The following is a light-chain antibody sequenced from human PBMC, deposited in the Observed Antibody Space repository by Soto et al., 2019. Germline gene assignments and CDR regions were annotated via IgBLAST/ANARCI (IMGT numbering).Light chain of an antibody. CDR3: QSYASSLSGVI. J-gene: IGLJ2*01. CDR2: GNN. Sequence: QSVLTQPPSVSGAPGQRVTISCTGSSSNIGAGYDVHWYQQLPGTAPKLLIYGNNNRPSGVPDRFSGSKSGTSASLAITGLQAEDEADYYCQSYASSLSGVIFGGGTQQTVL. V-gene: IGLV1-40*01. CDR1: SSNIGAGYD.